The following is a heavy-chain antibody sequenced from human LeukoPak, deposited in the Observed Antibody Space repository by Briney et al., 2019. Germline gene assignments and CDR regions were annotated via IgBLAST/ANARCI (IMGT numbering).Heavy chain of an antibody. J-gene: IGHJ4*02. D-gene: IGHD3-22*01. CDR2: ISAYNGNT. CDR3: ASVTMNEDRVDY. Sequence: ASVKVSCKASGYTFTSYGISWVRQAPGQGLEWMGWISAYNGNTNYAQKLQGRVTMTTDTSTSTACMELRSLRSDDTAVYYCASVTMNEDRVDYWGQGTLVTVSS. CDR1: GYTFTSYG. V-gene: IGHV1-18*01.